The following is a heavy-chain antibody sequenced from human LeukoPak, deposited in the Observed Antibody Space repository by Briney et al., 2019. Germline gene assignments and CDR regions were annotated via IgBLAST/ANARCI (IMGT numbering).Heavy chain of an antibody. CDR1: GWPVSSGSYY. J-gene: IGHJ4*02. CDR3: AREGRGVDWLLD. Sequence: SETLSLTCNVSGWPVSSGSYYWSWIRQPPGKGLEWIGYIYYSGSTNYNPSLKSRVTISVDTSKNQFSLKLSSVTAADTAVYYCAREGRGVDWLLDWGQGTLVTVSS. V-gene: IGHV4-61*01. CDR2: IYYSGST. D-gene: IGHD3-9*01.